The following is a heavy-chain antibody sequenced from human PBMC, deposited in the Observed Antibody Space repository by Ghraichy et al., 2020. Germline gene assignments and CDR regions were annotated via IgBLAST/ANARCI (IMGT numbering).Heavy chain of an antibody. J-gene: IGHJ6*02. CDR1: GFTFTSSA. V-gene: IGHV1-58*01. Sequence: SVKVSSKASGFTFTSSAVQWVRQARGQRLEWIGWIVVGSGNTNYAQKFQERVTITRDMSTSTAYMELSSLRSEDTAVYYCAAVWCFDYSNYECGMDVWGQGTTVTVSS. CDR2: IVVGSGNT. CDR3: AAVWCFDYSNYECGMDV. D-gene: IGHD4-11*01.